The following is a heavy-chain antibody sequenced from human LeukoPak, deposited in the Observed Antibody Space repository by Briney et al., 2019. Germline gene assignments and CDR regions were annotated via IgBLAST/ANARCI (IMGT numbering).Heavy chain of an antibody. J-gene: IGHJ4*02. V-gene: IGHV3-21*01. Sequence: GGSLRLSCAASGFTFSSYSMNWVRQAPGKGLEWVSSISSSSSYIYYADSVKGRFTISRDDAKNSLYLQMNSLRAEDTAVYYCARDEFWSGYYAFDYWGQGTLVSVSS. CDR1: GFTFSSYS. D-gene: IGHD3-3*01. CDR3: ARDEFWSGYYAFDY. CDR2: ISSSSSYI.